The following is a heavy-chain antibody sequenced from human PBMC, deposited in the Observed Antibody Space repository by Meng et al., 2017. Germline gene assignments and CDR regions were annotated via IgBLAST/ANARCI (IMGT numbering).Heavy chain of an antibody. CDR3: AEWVVMRPNAFDI. CDR1: GFTFSSYG. V-gene: IGHV3-33*01. CDR2: IWYDGSNK. D-gene: IGHD3-22*01. Sequence: GESLKISCAASGFTFSSYGMHWVRQAPGKGLEWVAVIWYDGSNKYYADSVKGRLTISRDNSKNTLYLQMNSLRAEDTAVYYCAEWVVMRPNAFDIWGQGTMVTVSS. J-gene: IGHJ3*02.